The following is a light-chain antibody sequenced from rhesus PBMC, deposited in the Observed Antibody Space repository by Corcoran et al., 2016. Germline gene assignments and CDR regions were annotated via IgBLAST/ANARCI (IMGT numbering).Light chain of an antibody. Sequence: DIQMTQSPSSLSASVGDTVTITCRASQGISSYLAWYQQKPGKAPKLLIYKASTFQSGVPSRFSGSGSGTDFTLTIFSLQSEDFATYYCQQYHIRPLTFGGGTKVEVK. J-gene: IGKJ4*01. CDR1: QGISSY. V-gene: IGKV1-25*01. CDR2: KAS. CDR3: QQYHIRPLT.